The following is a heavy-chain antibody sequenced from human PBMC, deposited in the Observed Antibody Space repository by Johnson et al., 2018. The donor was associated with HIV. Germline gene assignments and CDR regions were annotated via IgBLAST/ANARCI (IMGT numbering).Heavy chain of an antibody. CDR3: ARGGVYSSPHDAFDV. CDR1: GFTFDDYG. V-gene: IGHV3-20*04. J-gene: IGHJ3*01. Sequence: EVQLVESGGGVVRPGGSLRLSCAASGFTFDDYGMSWVRQAPGKGLEWVSVIYTDGSTYYADSVKGRFTISRDNAKRSMYLQMDSLRAEDTAVYYCARGGVYSSPHDAFDVWGQGTTVTVSS. CDR2: IYTDGST. D-gene: IGHD6-13*01.